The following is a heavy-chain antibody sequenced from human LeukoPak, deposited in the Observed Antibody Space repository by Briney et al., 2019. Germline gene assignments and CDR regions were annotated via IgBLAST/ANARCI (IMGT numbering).Heavy chain of an antibody. D-gene: IGHD6-13*01. Sequence: SETLSLTCAVAGGFISSGGYSWSWIRQPPGKGLEWIGYIYHSGSTYYNPSLKSRVTISVDRSKNQFSLKLSSVTAADTSVYYCARRSSSWPWSFDYWGQGTLVTVSS. CDR3: ARRSSSWPWSFDY. CDR2: IYHSGST. CDR1: GGFISSGGYS. J-gene: IGHJ4*02. V-gene: IGHV4-30-2*01.